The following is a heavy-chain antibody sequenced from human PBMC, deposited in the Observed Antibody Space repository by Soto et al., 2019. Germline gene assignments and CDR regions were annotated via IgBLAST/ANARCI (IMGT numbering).Heavy chain of an antibody. CDR2: ISPYTGNT. J-gene: IGHJ6*02. Sequence: QVQLVQSGDEVKKPGASVKVSCKASGYIFVNYGIAWVRQAPGQGLEWMGWISPYTGNTHSATKVQGRLTMTTDTSTSTAYMDLGSLTSDDTAVYYCVMVDNYVTPTPQDVWGQVTTGNVSS. D-gene: IGHD3-16*01. V-gene: IGHV1-18*01. CDR3: VMVDNYVTPTPQDV. CDR1: GYIFVNYG.